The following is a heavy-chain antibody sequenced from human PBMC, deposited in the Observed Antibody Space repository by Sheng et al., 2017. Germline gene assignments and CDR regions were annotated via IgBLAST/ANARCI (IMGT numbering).Heavy chain of an antibody. J-gene: IGHJ4*02. Sequence: QVQLVQSGPEVKRPGASVKVSCKTSGYIFTNYAISWVRQAPGQGLEWMGWINTYIGNTDYAQQFQGRVTMTIETYTRTAYMEVMSLTSDDTAVYYCARDGDGSGNEFDYWGQG. V-gene: IGHV1-18*01. CDR1: GYIFTNYA. D-gene: IGHD2-15*01. CDR2: INTYIGNT. CDR3: ARDGDGSGNEFDY.